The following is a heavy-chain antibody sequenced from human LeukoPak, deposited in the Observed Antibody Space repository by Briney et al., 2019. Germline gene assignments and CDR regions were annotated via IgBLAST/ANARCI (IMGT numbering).Heavy chain of an antibody. D-gene: IGHD4-11*01. V-gene: IGHV1-69*05. CDR3: ARGRWDYTVTTLYYFDS. Sequence: ASVKVSCKASGGTFSSYAISWVRQAPGQGLEWMGGIIPIFGTANYAQKFQGRVTFTRDTSASTAYMELSSLRSEDTAMYYCARGRWDYTVTTLYYFDSWGQGTLVTVSS. CDR1: GGTFSSYA. CDR2: IIPIFGTA. J-gene: IGHJ4*02.